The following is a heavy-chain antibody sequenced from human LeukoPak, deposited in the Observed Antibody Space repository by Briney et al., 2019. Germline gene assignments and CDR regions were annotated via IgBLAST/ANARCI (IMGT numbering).Heavy chain of an antibody. V-gene: IGHV4-31*03. CDR2: IYYSGST. J-gene: IGHJ5*02. CDR3: ARGRNHHHYGSGIYWFDP. D-gene: IGHD3-10*01. CDR1: GGSISSGGYY. Sequence: SETLSLTCTVSGGSISSGGYYWSWIRQHPGKRLEWIGYIYYSGSTYYNPSLKSRVTISVDTSKNQFSLKLSSVTAADTAVYYCARGRNHHHYGSGIYWFDPWGQGTLVTVSS.